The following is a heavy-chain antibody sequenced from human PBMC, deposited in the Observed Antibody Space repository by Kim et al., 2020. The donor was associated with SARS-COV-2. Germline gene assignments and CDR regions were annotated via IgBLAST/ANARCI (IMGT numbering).Heavy chain of an antibody. CDR2: INSDGSST. J-gene: IGHJ4*02. CDR1: GFTFSSYW. D-gene: IGHD4-17*01. Sequence: GGSLRLSCAASGFTFSSYWMHWVRQAPGKGLVWVSRINSDGSSTSYADSVKGRFTISRDNAKNTLYLQMNSLRAEDTAVYYCARGAYGGNYLGYWGQGTLVTVSS. V-gene: IGHV3-74*01. CDR3: ARGAYGGNYLGY.